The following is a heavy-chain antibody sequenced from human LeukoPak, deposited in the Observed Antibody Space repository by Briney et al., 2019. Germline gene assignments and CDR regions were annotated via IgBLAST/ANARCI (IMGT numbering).Heavy chain of an antibody. CDR2: MRGSGGST. D-gene: IGHD3-3*01. V-gene: IGHV3-23*01. Sequence: GGSLRLYCAASGFTFDSYGMNWVRQATGEGLERVYGMRGSGGSTCYAYPVKGRFTISIDNSKKILYLQMNSLRAEDTAVYHCAKSGVITIFGLVDYWGQGTLITVST. J-gene: IGHJ4*02. CDR3: AKSGVITIFGLVDY. CDR1: GFTFDSYG.